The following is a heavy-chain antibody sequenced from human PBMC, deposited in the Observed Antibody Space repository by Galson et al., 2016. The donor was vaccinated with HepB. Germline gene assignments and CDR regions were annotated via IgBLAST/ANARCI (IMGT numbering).Heavy chain of an antibody. D-gene: IGHD3-10*01. CDR2: IGSTNSTI. Sequence: SLRLSCAASGFSFTGCNMNWVRQTPGEGLEWIAHIGSTNSTIYYADSVRGRFTVSRDNAKNSLFLQMSSLRDEDTAVYYCARETFRGNARNFDFWGQGVLVSVSS. J-gene: IGHJ4*02. V-gene: IGHV3-48*02. CDR1: GFSFTGCN. CDR3: ARETFRGNARNFDF.